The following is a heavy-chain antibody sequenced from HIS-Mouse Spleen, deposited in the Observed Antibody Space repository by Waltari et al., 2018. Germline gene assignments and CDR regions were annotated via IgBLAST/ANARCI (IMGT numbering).Heavy chain of an antibody. CDR2: MNPNSGNT. D-gene: IGHD4-4*01. V-gene: IGHV1-8*01. CDR1: GYTFTSYD. Sequence: QVQLVQSGAEVKKPGASVKVSCKASGYTFTSYDINWVRQATGQGLEWLGWMNPNSGNTGYDQKFQGRVTMTRNTSISTAYMELSSLRSEDTAVYYCARGHDYSNYFDYWGQGTLVTVSS. J-gene: IGHJ4*02. CDR3: ARGHDYSNYFDY.